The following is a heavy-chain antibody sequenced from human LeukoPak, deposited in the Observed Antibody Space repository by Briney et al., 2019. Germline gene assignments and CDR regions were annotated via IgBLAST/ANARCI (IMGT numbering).Heavy chain of an antibody. CDR2: ICYSGST. J-gene: IGHJ6*03. CDR3: ARDSVQKLGFYYYYYMDV. Sequence: SETLSLTCTVSGGSISSYYWSWIRQPPGKGREWIGYICYSGSTNYNPSLMSRVTISVDTSKNQFSLKLSSVTAADTAVYYCARDSVQKLGFYYYYYMDVWGKGTTVTVSS. D-gene: IGHD7-27*01. CDR1: GGSISSYY. V-gene: IGHV4-59*12.